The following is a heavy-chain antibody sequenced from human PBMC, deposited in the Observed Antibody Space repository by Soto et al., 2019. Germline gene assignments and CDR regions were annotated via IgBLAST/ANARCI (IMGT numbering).Heavy chain of an antibody. Sequence: PSATLSLTCTVSGGSISSGGYYWSWIRQHPGKGLEWIGYIYYSGSTYYNPSLKSRVTISVDTSKNQSSLKVKSVTAADTAVYFCARLSGSYNDRYFDNWGQGTLVTVS. CDR3: ARLSGSYNDRYFDN. D-gene: IGHD1-26*01. CDR1: GGSISSGGYY. CDR2: IYYSGST. J-gene: IGHJ4*02. V-gene: IGHV4-31*03.